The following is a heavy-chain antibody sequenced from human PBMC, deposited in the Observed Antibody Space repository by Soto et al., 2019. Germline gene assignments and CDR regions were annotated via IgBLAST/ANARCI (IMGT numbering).Heavy chain of an antibody. Sequence: QVQLVESGGGVVPPGRSLRLSCAASGFTFISYDMHWVRQAPGKGLEWVAVISFDGSTEYYADSVKGRFTISRDNSKNTVYLQMNSLRSEDTAVYYCARSRHGSGSYTHFYYGLDVWGQGTTVTVSS. CDR3: ARSRHGSGSYTHFYYGLDV. CDR2: ISFDGSTE. V-gene: IGHV3-30-3*01. J-gene: IGHJ6*02. CDR1: GFTFISYD. D-gene: IGHD3-10*01.